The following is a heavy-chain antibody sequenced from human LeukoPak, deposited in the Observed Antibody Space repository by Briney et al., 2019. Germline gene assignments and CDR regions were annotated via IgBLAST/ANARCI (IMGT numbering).Heavy chain of an antibody. Sequence: PSESVSLTRVFYSGSLRGYYWGWIRPPPGKGREWIGETNHSGCTNYSPSLRSRVTISVDTSKNHFSLKLSSVTAADAAVYYCERGGDHTVTTFGYYYYMDVWGKGTTVTVSS. CDR3: ERGGDHTVTTFGYYYYMDV. V-gene: IGHV4-34*01. J-gene: IGHJ6*03. CDR1: SGSLRGYY. D-gene: IGHD4-17*01. CDR2: TNHSGCT.